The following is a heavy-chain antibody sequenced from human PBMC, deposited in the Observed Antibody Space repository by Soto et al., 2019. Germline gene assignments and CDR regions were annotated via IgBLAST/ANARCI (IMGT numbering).Heavy chain of an antibody. D-gene: IGHD5-12*01. V-gene: IGHV1-69*01. J-gene: IGHJ4*02. CDR3: ARGVASSD. Sequence: QVQLVQSEAEVKKPGSSVKVSCKSSGVTFSSVSTSWVRQAPGQGLEWMGGIIPVSRTPTYAQKFQGRVTISADESTRTAYIEVSSLTSEDTAVYYCARGVASSDWGQGTLVTVSS. CDR2: IIPVSRTP. CDR1: GVTFSSVS.